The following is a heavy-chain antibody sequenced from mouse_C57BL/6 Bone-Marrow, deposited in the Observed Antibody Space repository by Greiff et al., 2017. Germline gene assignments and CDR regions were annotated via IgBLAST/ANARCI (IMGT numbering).Heavy chain of an antibody. Sequence: VQLVESGPGLVAPSQCLSITCTVSGFSFTSYGVDWVRQPPGKGLEWLGVIGGGGSTNYNYALMSRLSISKVNSKSQVFLTINSLQTDDTAMYYRARNYYGSSYGCFDVWGKGTTVTVSS. CDR1: GFSFTSYG. V-gene: IGHV2-9*01. D-gene: IGHD1-1*01. J-gene: IGHJ1*03. CDR3: ARNYYGSSYGCFDV. CDR2: IGGGGST.